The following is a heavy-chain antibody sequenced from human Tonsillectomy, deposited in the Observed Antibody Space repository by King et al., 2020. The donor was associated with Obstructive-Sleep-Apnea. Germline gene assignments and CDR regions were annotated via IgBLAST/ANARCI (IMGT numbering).Heavy chain of an antibody. J-gene: IGHJ3*02. D-gene: IGHD3-10*01. CDR1: GFTFSSYG. CDR3: AKGDHPVLLWFGEHEGDAFDI. Sequence: VQLVESGGGVVQPGRSLRLSCAASGFTFSSYGMHWVRQAPGKGLEWVAVISYDGSNKYYADSVKGRFTISRDNSKTTRYLQMNSLRAEDTAVYYCAKGDHPVLLWFGEHEGDAFDIWGQGTMVTVSS. CDR2: ISYDGSNK. V-gene: IGHV3-30*18.